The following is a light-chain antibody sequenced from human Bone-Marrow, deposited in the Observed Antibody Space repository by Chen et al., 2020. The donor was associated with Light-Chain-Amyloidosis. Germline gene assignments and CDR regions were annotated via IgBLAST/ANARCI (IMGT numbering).Light chain of an antibody. CDR2: RDT. J-gene: IGLJ2*01. CDR3: QSADSSGTYEVI. V-gene: IGLV3-25*03. Sequence: SYELTQSPSVSVSPGQTVKITCSGDDLPTKYAYWYQQKPGQAPVLVIHRDTERPSGISERFSGSSSGTTATLTISGVQAEDEDDYHCQSADSSGTYEVIFGGGTKLTVL. CDR1: DLPTKY.